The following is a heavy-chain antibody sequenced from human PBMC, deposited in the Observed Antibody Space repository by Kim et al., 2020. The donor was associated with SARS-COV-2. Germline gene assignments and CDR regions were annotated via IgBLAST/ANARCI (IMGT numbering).Heavy chain of an antibody. CDR1: GDSIGVYY. CDR3: ARAWYTSGWYRFQH. J-gene: IGHJ1*01. D-gene: IGHD6-19*01. CDR2: IYYSGKT. Sequence: SETLSLTCTVSGDSIGVYYWAWIRQPPGKGLEWIGYIYYSGKTDYNPSLKSRVTISLDTSKNQISLRLNSVTAADTAVYYCARAWYTSGWYRFQHWGQG. V-gene: IGHV4-59*08.